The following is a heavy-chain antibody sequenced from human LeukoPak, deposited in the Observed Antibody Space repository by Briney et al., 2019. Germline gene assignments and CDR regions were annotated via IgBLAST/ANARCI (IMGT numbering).Heavy chain of an antibody. Sequence: GGSLRLSCAASGFTFSSYSMNWVRQAPGKGLEWVSGISWNSGSIGYADSVKGRFTISRDNAKNSLYLQMNSLRAEDTALYYCAKDGDIAVAGLLGYWGQGTLVTVSS. CDR3: AKDGDIAVAGLLGY. CDR1: GFTFSSYS. D-gene: IGHD6-19*01. V-gene: IGHV3-9*01. CDR2: ISWNSGSI. J-gene: IGHJ4*02.